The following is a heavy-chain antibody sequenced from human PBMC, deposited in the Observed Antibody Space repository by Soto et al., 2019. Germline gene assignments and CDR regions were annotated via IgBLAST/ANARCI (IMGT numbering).Heavy chain of an antibody. Sequence: QVQLQQWGAGLLKPSETLSLTCAIYGGSFSGYYWSWIRQSPGQRLEWNGEINDSGTTNDNPSLKSLVTMSVHASMKEFSLRLTSVTAADTAGYDCARGAGRGYWGQGTLVTVSS. D-gene: IGHD3-10*01. V-gene: IGHV4-34*01. CDR3: ARGAGRGY. J-gene: IGHJ4*02. CDR2: INDSGTT. CDR1: GGSFSGYY.